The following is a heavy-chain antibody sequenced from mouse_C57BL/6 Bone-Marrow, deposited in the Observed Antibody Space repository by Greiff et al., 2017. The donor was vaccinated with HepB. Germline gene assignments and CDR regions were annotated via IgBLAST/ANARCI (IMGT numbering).Heavy chain of an antibody. CDR3: AREIYYYGRVRYFDV. Sequence: EVQVVESGPELVKPGASVKMSCKASGYTFTDYNMHWVKQSHGKSLEWIGYINPNNGGTSYNQKFKGKATLTVNKSSSTAYMELRSLTSEDSAVYYCAREIYYYGRVRYFDVWGTGTTVTVSS. V-gene: IGHV1-22*01. D-gene: IGHD1-1*01. CDR1: GYTFTDYN. J-gene: IGHJ1*03. CDR2: INPNNGGT.